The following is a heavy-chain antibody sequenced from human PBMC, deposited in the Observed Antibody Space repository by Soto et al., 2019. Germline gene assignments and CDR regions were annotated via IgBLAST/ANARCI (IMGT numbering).Heavy chain of an antibody. Sequence: GGSLRLSCAGTGFTFRNSEMFWVRKAPGKGLEWVSKINYSGSNIYYSKSVKGRFTISRDNAKNSLSLQMNSLTHEDTAIYFCASEALCGADCYFFEYWGPGTLVTVSS. CDR1: GFTFRNSE. CDR2: INYSGSNI. D-gene: IGHD2-21*02. V-gene: IGHV3-48*03. J-gene: IGHJ4*02. CDR3: ASEALCGADCYFFEY.